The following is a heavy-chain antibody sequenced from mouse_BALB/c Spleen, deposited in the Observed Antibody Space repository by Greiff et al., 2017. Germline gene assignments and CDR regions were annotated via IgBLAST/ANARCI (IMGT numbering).Heavy chain of an antibody. CDR2: IWSGGST. CDR3: ARNWGRYSFYAMDY. Sequence: QVQLKESGPGLVAPSQSLSITCTVSGFSLTSYGVHWVRQSPGKGLEWLGVIWSGGSTDYNAAFISRLSISKDNSKSQVFFKMNSLQADDTAIYYCARNWGRYSFYAMDYWGQGTSVTVSS. V-gene: IGHV2-4-1*01. CDR1: GFSLTSYG. D-gene: IGHD2-14*01. J-gene: IGHJ4*01.